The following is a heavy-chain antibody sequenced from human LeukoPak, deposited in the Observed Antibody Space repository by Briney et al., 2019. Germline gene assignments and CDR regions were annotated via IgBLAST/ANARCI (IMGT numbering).Heavy chain of an antibody. CDR3: AKDLSAMVTLNWFDP. D-gene: IGHD5-18*01. V-gene: IGHV3-30*02. Sequence: GGSLRLSCAASGFTFSSYGMHWVRQAPGKGLEWVAFIRYDGSNKYYADSVKGRFTISRDNSKNTLYLQMNSLRVEDTAVYYCAKDLSAMVTLNWFDPWGQGTLVTVSP. CDR1: GFTFSSYG. CDR2: IRYDGSNK. J-gene: IGHJ5*02.